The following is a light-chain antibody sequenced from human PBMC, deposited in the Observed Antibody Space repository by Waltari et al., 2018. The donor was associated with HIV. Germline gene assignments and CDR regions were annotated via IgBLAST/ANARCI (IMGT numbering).Light chain of an antibody. Sequence: QSALTQPASVSGSPGQSITISCTGTSSDVGSYNLVSWYQQYPGKVPKLMIYEVSNRPSGVSNRFSGSKSGNTASLTISGLQAEDEADYYCCSYAGSSTPFVFGTATKVTVL. CDR1: SSDVGSYNL. J-gene: IGLJ1*01. CDR2: EVS. V-gene: IGLV2-23*02. CDR3: CSYAGSSTPFV.